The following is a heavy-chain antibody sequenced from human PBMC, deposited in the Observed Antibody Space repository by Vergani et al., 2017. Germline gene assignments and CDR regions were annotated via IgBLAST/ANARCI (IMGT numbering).Heavy chain of an antibody. Sequence: QVQLQESGPGLVKPSETLSLTCTVSGGSISSYYWSWIRQPAGKGLEWIGRIYTSGSTNYNPSLKSRVTMSVDTSKNQFSLKLSSVTAADTAVYYCARVGYYDSSGKEAFDIWGQGTIVTVSS. CDR2: IYTSGST. J-gene: IGHJ3*02. D-gene: IGHD3-22*01. CDR3: ARVGYYDSSGKEAFDI. V-gene: IGHV4-4*07. CDR1: GGSISSYY.